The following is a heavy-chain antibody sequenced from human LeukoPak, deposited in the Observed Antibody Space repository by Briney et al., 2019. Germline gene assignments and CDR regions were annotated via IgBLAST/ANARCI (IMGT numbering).Heavy chain of an antibody. CDR3: ANEIRPNDY. Sequence: GGSLRLSCAASGFAFSSHAMTWVRQAPGKGLEWVSAISISGDRTYYAHSVKGRFTISRDNSKNTVYLQMNSLRAEDTAVYYCANEIRPNDYWGQGTLVTVSS. V-gene: IGHV3-23*01. D-gene: IGHD4-17*01. J-gene: IGHJ4*02. CDR1: GFAFSSHA. CDR2: ISISGDRT.